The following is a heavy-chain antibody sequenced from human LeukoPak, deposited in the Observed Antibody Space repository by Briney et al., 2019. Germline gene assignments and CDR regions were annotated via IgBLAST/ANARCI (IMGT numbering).Heavy chain of an antibody. V-gene: IGHV1-46*01. Sequence: ASVKVSCKASGYTFTSYYMHWVRQAPGRGLEWMGIINPSGGSTSYAQKFQGRVTMTRDTSTSTVYMELSSLRSEDAAVYYCARTTVNSGSYSDFDYWGQGTLVTVSS. CDR3: ARTTVNSGSYSDFDY. J-gene: IGHJ4*02. CDR2: INPSGGST. CDR1: GYTFTSYY. D-gene: IGHD1-26*01.